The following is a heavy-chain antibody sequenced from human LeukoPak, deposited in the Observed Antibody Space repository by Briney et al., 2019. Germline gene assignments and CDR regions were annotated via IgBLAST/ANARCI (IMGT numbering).Heavy chain of an antibody. V-gene: IGHV4-4*09. CDR3: AREKDIVVGPAAMRTACWFDP. CDR2: IYTSGST. D-gene: IGHD2-2*01. J-gene: IGHJ5*02. Sequence: SETLSLTCTVSGGSISSYYWSWIRQPPGKGLEWIGYIYTSGSTNYNPSLKSRVTISVDTSKNQFSLKLSSVTAADTAVYYCAREKDIVVGPAAMRTACWFDPWGQGTLVTVSS. CDR1: GGSISSYY.